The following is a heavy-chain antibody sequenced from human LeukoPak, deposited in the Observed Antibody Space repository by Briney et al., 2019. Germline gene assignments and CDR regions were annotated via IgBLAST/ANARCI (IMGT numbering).Heavy chain of an antibody. CDR2: ISSSSSYI. J-gene: IGHJ4*02. CDR3: ARDRTYGLTLDY. CDR1: GLTFSSYA. D-gene: IGHD3-10*01. Sequence: SGGSLRLSCAASGLTFSSYAMSWVRQAPGKGLEWVSSISSSSSYIYYADSVKGRFTISRDNAENSLYLQMNSLRAEDTAVYYCARDRTYGLTLDYWGQGTLVTVSS. V-gene: IGHV3-21*01.